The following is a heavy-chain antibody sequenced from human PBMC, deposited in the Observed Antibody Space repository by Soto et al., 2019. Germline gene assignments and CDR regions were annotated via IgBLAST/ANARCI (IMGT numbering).Heavy chain of an antibody. CDR1: GYTFTSYD. CDR2: IIPIFGTA. J-gene: IGHJ6*02. D-gene: IGHD1-7*01. CDR3: ARDLVTGTTGDPRGYYYYGMDV. Sequence: QVQLVQSGAEVKKPGASVKVSCKASGYTFTSYDISWVRQAPGQGLEWMGGIIPIFGTANYAQKFQGRVTITADESTSTAYMELSSLRSEDTAVYYCARDLVTGTTGDPRGYYYYGMDVWGQGTTVTVSS. V-gene: IGHV1-69*01.